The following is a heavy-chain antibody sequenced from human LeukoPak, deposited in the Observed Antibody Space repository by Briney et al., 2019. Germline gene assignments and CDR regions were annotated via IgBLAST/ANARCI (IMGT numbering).Heavy chain of an antibody. CDR3: ARGGSDIVVVPAARGEFDWFDP. CDR2: INHSGST. Sequence: SETLSLTCAVYGGSFSGYYWSWIRQPPGKGLEWIGEINHSGSTNYNPSLKSRVTISVDTSKNQFSLKLSSVTAADTAVYYCARGGSDIVVVPAARGEFDWFDPWGQGTLVTVSS. CDR1: GGSFSGYY. J-gene: IGHJ5*02. V-gene: IGHV4-34*01. D-gene: IGHD2-2*01.